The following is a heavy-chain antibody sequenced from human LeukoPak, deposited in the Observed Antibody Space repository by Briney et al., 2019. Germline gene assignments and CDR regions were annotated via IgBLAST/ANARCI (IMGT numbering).Heavy chain of an antibody. CDR2: IYYSGST. Sequence: SETLSLTCTVSGGSISSYYWNWIRQPPGKGLEWIRYIYYSGSTNYNPSLKSRVTISVDTSKNQFSLKLSSVTAADTAVYYCARRIAVAATNYYLDYWGQGTLVTVSS. V-gene: IGHV4-59*01. CDR3: ARRIAVAATNYYLDY. CDR1: GGSISSYY. D-gene: IGHD6-13*01. J-gene: IGHJ4*02.